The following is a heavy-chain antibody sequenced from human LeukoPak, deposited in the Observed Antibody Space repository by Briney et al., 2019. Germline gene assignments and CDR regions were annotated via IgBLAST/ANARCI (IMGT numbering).Heavy chain of an antibody. CDR1: GGTFSSYA. V-gene: IGHV1-69*13. D-gene: IGHD2-15*01. J-gene: IGHJ6*03. CDR3: ARGYCSGASCYSGYYYYMDV. Sequence: SVKVSCKASGGTFSSYAISWVRQAPGQGLEWMGRIIPIFGTANYAQKFQGRVTITADESTSTAYMELSSLRSEDTAVYYCARGYCSGASCYSGYYYYMDVWGKGTTVTVSS. CDR2: IIPIFGTA.